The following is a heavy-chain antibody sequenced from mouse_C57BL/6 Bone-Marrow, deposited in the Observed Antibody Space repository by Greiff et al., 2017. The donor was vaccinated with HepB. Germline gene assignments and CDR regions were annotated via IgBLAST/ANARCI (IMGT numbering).Heavy chain of an antibody. V-gene: IGHV5-6*01. J-gene: IGHJ1*03. D-gene: IGHD1-1*01. CDR3: ASHYYGSSYGEYFDV. CDR1: GFTFSSYG. CDR2: ISSGGSYT. Sequence: EVQRVESGGDLVKPGGSLKLSCAASGFTFSSYGMSWVRQTPDKRLEWVATISSGGSYTYYPDSVKGRFTISRDNAKNTLYLQMSSLKSEDTAMYYCASHYYGSSYGEYFDVWGTGTTVTVSS.